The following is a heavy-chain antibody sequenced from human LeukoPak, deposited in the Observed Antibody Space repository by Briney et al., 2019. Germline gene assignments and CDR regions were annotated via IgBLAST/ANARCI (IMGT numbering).Heavy chain of an antibody. CDR1: GGSISSYY. CDR2: IYYSGST. CDR3: AREGGRQGYSSGWYEAFDI. D-gene: IGHD6-19*01. Sequence: PSETLSLTCTVSGGSISSYYWSWIRQPPGKGLEWIGYIYYSGSTNYNPSLKSRVTISVDTSKNQFSLKLSSVTAADTAVYYCAREGGRQGYSSGWYEAFDIWGQGTMVTVSS. J-gene: IGHJ3*02. V-gene: IGHV4-59*01.